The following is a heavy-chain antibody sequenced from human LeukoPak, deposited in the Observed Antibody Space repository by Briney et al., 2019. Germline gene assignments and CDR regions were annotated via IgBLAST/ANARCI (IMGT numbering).Heavy chain of an antibody. Sequence: GGSLRLSCVASGFTFSNYWMSWVRRAPGKGLEWVANIKRDGRDKNSVDSVKGRFTISRDNAKNSMFLQMNSLRVEDTAVYYCARESRITGTTTSGFDIWGQGTMVTVSS. V-gene: IGHV3-7*01. D-gene: IGHD1-14*01. J-gene: IGHJ3*02. CDR3: ARESRITGTTTSGFDI. CDR2: IKRDGRDK. CDR1: GFTFSNYW.